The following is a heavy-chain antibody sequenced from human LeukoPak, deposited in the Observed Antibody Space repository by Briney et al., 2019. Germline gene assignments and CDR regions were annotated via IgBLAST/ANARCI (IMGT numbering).Heavy chain of an antibody. CDR2: IYYTGST. CDR1: GGSINGYY. CDR3: ATGGSIVGTDY. J-gene: IGHJ4*02. V-gene: IGHV4-59*12. D-gene: IGHD5-12*01. Sequence: SETLSLTCTVSGGSINGYYWSWIRQSPGKGLESLGYIYYTGSTNYNPSLKSRVTISVDTSKNQFSLKLSSVTAADTAVYYCATGGSIVGTDYWGQGTLVTVSS.